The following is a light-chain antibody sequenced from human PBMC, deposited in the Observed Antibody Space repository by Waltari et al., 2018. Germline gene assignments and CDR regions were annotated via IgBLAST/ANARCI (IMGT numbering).Light chain of an antibody. Sequence: QSALTQHASVSASPGESITISCTATSSDVGDFNSVSWYQQHPGKAPKCMVYDARNRPSGVSHRFSGSKSGNAASLTISGLQAEDEAVYYCSSFTTSSTLLFGGGTKLTVL. CDR3: SSFTTSSTLL. CDR1: SSDVGDFNS. V-gene: IGLV2-14*03. J-gene: IGLJ2*01. CDR2: DAR.